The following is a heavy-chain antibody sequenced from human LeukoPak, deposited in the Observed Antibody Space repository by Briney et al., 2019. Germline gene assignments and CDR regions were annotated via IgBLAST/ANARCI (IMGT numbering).Heavy chain of an antibody. V-gene: IGHV4-59*01. J-gene: IGHJ5*02. CDR2: IYYSGTT. D-gene: IGHD1-26*01. CDR1: AFSTSSSY. CDR3: GANRKQGGYGSYWFDP. Sequence: SETLSLTYSVSAFSTSSSYWGWLRQVAGKGLEWIGNIYYSGTTTYNPSLKSRVTMSVDTLRNQFSLQLKSVTAADTAMYYSGANRKQGGYGSYWFDPWGQGILVTVSS.